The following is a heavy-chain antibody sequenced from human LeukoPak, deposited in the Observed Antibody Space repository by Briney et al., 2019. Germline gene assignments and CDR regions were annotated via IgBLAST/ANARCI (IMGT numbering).Heavy chain of an antibody. CDR2: IYYSGST. J-gene: IGHJ4*02. CDR3: ARDTTFDY. V-gene: IGHV4-31*03. CDR1: GGSISSGGYY. Sequence: PSETLSLTCTVSGGSISSGGYYWSWIRQHPGKGLEWVGYIYYSGSTYYNPSLKSRVTITVDTSKNQYPLKLSSVTGAGTAVYYCARDTTFDYWGQGTLVTVSS. D-gene: IGHD1-26*01.